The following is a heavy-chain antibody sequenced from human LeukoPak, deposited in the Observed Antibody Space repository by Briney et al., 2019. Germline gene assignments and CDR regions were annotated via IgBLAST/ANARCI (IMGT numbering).Heavy chain of an antibody. CDR1: GDSVSSNSAF. Sequence: QTLSLTCAFCGDSVSSNSAFWNWSRQSPARGLEWHRSTYCRSKWYNDYAVSMKSRITINPDTSKNQFSLQLNSVTPEDTAVYYCARALGKNWFDPWGQGTPVTVSS. J-gene: IGHJ5*02. CDR3: ARALGKNWFDP. D-gene: IGHD3-16*01. V-gene: IGHV6-1*01. CDR2: TYCRSKWYN.